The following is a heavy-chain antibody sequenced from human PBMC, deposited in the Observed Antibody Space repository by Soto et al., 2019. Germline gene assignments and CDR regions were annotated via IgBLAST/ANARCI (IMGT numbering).Heavy chain of an antibody. CDR1: GYSFTSYW. CDR2: IYPGDSDT. Sequence: GESLKISCKGSGYSFTSYWIGWVRQMPGKGLEWMGIIYPGDSDTRYSPSFQGQVTISADKSISTAYLQWSSLKASDTAMYYCARHEIVVVAATPYYYYYYMDVWGKGTMVTVFS. D-gene: IGHD2-15*01. V-gene: IGHV5-51*01. J-gene: IGHJ6*03. CDR3: ARHEIVVVAATPYYYYYYMDV.